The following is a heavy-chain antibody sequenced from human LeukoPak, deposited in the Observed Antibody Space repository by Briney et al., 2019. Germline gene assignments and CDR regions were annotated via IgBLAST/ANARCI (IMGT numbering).Heavy chain of an antibody. V-gene: IGHV3-9*01. D-gene: IGHD6-19*01. Sequence: PGGSLRLSCAASGFTFDDYAMHWVRQAPGKGLEWVSGISWNSGSIGYADSVKGRFTISRDNAKNSLYLQMNSLRAEDTALYYCAKDLGQWLVYDAFDIWGQGTMVTVSS. CDR3: AKDLGQWLVYDAFDI. CDR1: GFTFDDYA. J-gene: IGHJ3*02. CDR2: ISWNSGSI.